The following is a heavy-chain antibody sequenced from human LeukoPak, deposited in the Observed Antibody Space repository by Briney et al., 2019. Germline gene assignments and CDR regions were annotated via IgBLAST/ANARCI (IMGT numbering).Heavy chain of an antibody. D-gene: IGHD5-24*01. CDR2: IYYSGST. CDR3: ARDKWGDGYNYYYYYGMDV. V-gene: IGHV4-39*07. Sequence: PSETLSLTCTVSGGSISSSSYYWGWIRQPPGKGLEWIGSIYYSGSTYYNPSFKSRVTISVDTSKNQFSLKLSSVTAADTAVYYCARDKWGDGYNYYYYYGMDVWGQGTTVTVSS. CDR1: GGSISSSSYY. J-gene: IGHJ6*02.